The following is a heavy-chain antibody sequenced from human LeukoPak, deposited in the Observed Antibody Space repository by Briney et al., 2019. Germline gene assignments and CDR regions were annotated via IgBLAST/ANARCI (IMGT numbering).Heavy chain of an antibody. CDR3: ARDGPRAGRGVIFEN. V-gene: IGHV3-66*01. Sequence: GGSLRLSCAASGFTVSSNYMSWVRQAPGKGLEWVSVVYSGGSTYYADSVKGRFTISRDNSQNTLYLQMNSLRAEDTAVYYCARDGPRAGRGVIFENWGQGALVTVSS. CDR1: GFTVSSNY. CDR2: VYSGGST. D-gene: IGHD3-10*01. J-gene: IGHJ4*02.